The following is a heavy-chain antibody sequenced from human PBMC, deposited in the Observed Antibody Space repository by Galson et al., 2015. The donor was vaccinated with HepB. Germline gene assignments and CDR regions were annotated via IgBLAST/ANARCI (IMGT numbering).Heavy chain of an antibody. J-gene: IGHJ4*02. Sequence: SVKVSCKASGYSFRNYGISWVRQAPGQGLEWMGWISFYNDNASYAQNLQGRVTMTTDTSTTTAYMELKSLRSDDTAVYYCARARYSSSPPDYWGQGTLVSVSS. CDR1: GYSFRNYG. V-gene: IGHV1-18*01. D-gene: IGHD6-6*01. CDR3: ARARYSSSPPDY. CDR2: ISFYNDNA.